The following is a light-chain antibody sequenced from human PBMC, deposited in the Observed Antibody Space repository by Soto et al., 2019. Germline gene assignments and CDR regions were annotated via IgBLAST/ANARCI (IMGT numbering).Light chain of an antibody. J-gene: IGKJ1*01. CDR1: QYINTR. Sequence: EIVLTQSPATLSSFPGDSVTLRCRASQYINTRLAWYQHRTGQAPRLLIYQTSIRAAGIPDRVSASGSGTDLNLTISEVQPEDFELYYCHKRQSWPRTFGQGTKVDIK. CDR3: HKRQSWPRT. CDR2: QTS. V-gene: IGKV3-11*01.